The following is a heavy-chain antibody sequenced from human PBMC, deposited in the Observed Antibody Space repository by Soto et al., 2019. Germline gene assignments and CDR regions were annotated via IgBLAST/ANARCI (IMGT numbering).Heavy chain of an antibody. Sequence: SETLSLTCTVSGGSISSYYWSWIRQPPGKGLEWIGYIYYSGSTNYNPSLKSRVTISVDTSKNQFSLKLSSVTAADTAVYYCARAVEAAAAATGRYYYGMDVWGQGTTVTVSS. CDR2: IYYSGST. CDR3: ARAVEAAAAATGRYYYGMDV. V-gene: IGHV4-59*01. CDR1: GGSISSYY. J-gene: IGHJ6*02. D-gene: IGHD6-13*01.